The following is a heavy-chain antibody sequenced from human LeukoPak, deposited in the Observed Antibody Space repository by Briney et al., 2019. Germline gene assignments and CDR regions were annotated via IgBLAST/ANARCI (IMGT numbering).Heavy chain of an antibody. CDR2: FDPEDGET. Sequence: ASVKVSCKVSGYTLTGLSMHWVRQAPGKGLEWMGGFDPEDGETIYAQKFQGRVTMTEDTSTDTAYVELSSLRSEDTAVYYCATDRVAAAGTNFDYWGQGTLVTVSS. V-gene: IGHV1-24*01. D-gene: IGHD6-13*01. CDR3: ATDRVAAAGTNFDY. CDR1: GYTLTGLS. J-gene: IGHJ4*02.